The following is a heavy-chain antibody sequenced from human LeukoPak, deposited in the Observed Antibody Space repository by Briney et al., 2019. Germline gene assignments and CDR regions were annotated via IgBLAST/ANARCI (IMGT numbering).Heavy chain of an antibody. D-gene: IGHD3-16*02. CDR2: IYTSGST. J-gene: IGHJ4*02. V-gene: IGHV4-4*07. CDR1: GGXISSYY. CDR3: ARGYYDYVWGSYRSGYFDY. Sequence: SETLSLTCTVSGGXISSYYWSWIRQPAGKGLEWIGGIYTSGSTNYNPSLKSRVTMSVDTSKNQFSLKLSSVTAADTAVYYCARGYYDYVWGSYRSGYFDYWGQGTLVTVSS.